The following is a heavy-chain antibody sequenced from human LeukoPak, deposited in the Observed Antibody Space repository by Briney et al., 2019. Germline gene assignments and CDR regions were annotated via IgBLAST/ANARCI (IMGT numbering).Heavy chain of an antibody. D-gene: IGHD3-3*01. J-gene: IGHJ5*02. CDR2: IYYSGST. Sequence: SETLSLTCTVSGGSISSYYWSWIRQPPGKGLEWIGYIYYSGSTNYNPSLKSRVTISVDTSKNQFSLKLSSVTAADTAVYYCARGTNDFWSGYHSPNWFVPWGQGTLVTVSS. CDR3: ARGTNDFWSGYHSPNWFVP. CDR1: GGSISSYY. V-gene: IGHV4-59*01.